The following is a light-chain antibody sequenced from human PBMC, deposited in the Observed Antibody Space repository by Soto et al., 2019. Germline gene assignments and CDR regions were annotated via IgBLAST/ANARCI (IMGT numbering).Light chain of an antibody. Sequence: EIVMTQFPATLSVSPGERATLFCRASQSVGNSLAWYQQKPGQAPRLLFYRASSRATGIAARFSGSGSGTEFTLTISSLKSEDFAVYYCQQYKNWYTFGQGTKLEIK. V-gene: IGKV3-15*01. CDR2: RAS. J-gene: IGKJ2*01. CDR1: QSVGNS. CDR3: QQYKNWYT.